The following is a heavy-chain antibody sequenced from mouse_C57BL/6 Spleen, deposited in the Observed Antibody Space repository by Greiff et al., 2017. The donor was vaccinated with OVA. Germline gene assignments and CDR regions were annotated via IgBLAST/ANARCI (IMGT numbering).Heavy chain of an antibody. CDR2: IYPRSGNT. J-gene: IGHJ4*01. CDR3: ARWPITTVVARAMDY. D-gene: IGHD1-1*01. V-gene: IGHV1-81*01. Sequence: QVQLKQSGAELARPGASVKLSCKASGYTFTSYGISWVKQRTGQGLEWIGEIYPRSGNTYYNEKFKGKATLTADKSSSTAYMELRSLTSEDSAVYFCARWPITTVVARAMDYWGQGTSVTVSS. CDR1: GYTFTSYG.